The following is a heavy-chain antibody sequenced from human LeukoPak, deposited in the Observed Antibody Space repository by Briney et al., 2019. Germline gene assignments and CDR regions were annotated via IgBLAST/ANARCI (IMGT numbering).Heavy chain of an antibody. V-gene: IGHV1-24*01. J-gene: IGHJ6*03. CDR1: GYTLTELS. D-gene: IGHD6-13*01. CDR3: ATDRPAAGTYYYYMDV. CDR2: FDPEDGET. Sequence: ASVKVSCKVSGYTLTELSMHWVRQAPGKGLEWMGGFDPEDGETIYVQKSQGRVTMTEDTSTDTAYMELSSLRSEDTAVYYCATDRPAAGTYYYYMDVWGKGTTVTVSS.